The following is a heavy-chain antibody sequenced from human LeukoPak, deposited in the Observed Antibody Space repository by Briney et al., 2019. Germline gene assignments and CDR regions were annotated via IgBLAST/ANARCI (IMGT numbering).Heavy chain of an antibody. CDR3: AREDYYDSSGYYPFDV. J-gene: IGHJ4*02. D-gene: IGHD3-22*01. CDR1: GGSISSGSYS. CDR2: IYSSGGT. V-gene: IGHV4-61*02. Sequence: SETLSLTCTVSGGSISSGSYSWNWIRQPAGKGLEWVGRIYSSGGTDFTPSLKSRGTISVDTSKNQFSLKLSSVTAADTAVYYCAREDYYDSSGYYPFDVWGQGILVTVSS.